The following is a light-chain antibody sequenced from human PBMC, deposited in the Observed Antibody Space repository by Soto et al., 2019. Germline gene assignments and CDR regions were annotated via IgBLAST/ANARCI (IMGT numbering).Light chain of an antibody. CDR1: QSVSSSY. CDR3: QQYGSSPLT. V-gene: IGKV3-20*01. J-gene: IGKJ4*01. Sequence: ENVLTQSPVTLSLSPGERSTLSCRASQSVSSSYLAWYQQKPGQAPRLIIHGASIRATGIPDRFSGSGSGTDFTLTISRLDTEDFAVYSCQQYGSSPLTFGGGTKVDI. CDR2: GAS.